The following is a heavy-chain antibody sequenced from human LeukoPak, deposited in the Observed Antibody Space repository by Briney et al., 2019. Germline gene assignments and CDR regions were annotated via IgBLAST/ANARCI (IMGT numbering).Heavy chain of an antibody. J-gene: IGHJ4*02. CDR1: GGSLNSGSYS. CDR3: ASLYYGDYISYFDY. Sequence: SQTLSLTCAVSGGSLNSGSYSWSWIRQPPGKGLEWIGFTHHTGSSSHNPSLKSRVTISLEAYNNQFPLRLSSVTAADTAVYYCASLYYGDYISYFDYWGQGIMVSVSS. V-gene: IGHV4-30-2*01. D-gene: IGHD4-17*01. CDR2: THHTGSS.